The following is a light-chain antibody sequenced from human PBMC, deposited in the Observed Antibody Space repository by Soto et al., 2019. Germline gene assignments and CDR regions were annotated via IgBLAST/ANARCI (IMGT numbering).Light chain of an antibody. CDR2: GAS. Sequence: VLTQSPGTLSLYTGERATLSCRASQSVSSSYLAWYQQKPGQAPRLLIYGASSRATGIPDRFSGSGSGTDFTLTISRLEPEDFAVYYCQQYVSSPPITFCQGTRLDIK. CDR3: QQYVSSPPIT. V-gene: IGKV3-20*01. CDR1: QSVSSSY. J-gene: IGKJ5*01.